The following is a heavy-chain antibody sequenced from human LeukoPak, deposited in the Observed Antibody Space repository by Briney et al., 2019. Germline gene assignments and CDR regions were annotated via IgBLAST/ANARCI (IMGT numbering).Heavy chain of an antibody. J-gene: IGHJ3*02. CDR3: ARGTYDSSGYRIGDAFDI. V-gene: IGHV1-18*01. CDR2: ISAYNGNT. CDR1: GYTFTSYG. D-gene: IGHD3-22*01. Sequence: ASVKVSCKASGYTFTSYGISWVRQAPGQGLEWMGWISAYNGNTNYAQKLQGRVTMTTDTSTSTAYMELRSLRSDDTAVYYCARGTYDSSGYRIGDAFDIWGQGTMVTVSS.